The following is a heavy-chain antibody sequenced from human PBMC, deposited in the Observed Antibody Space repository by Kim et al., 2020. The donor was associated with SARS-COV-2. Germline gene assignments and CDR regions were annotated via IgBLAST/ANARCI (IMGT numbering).Heavy chain of an antibody. D-gene: IGHD2-21*01. V-gene: IGHV4-34*01. CDR3: ARVVVVGGYYYYYYMDV. CDR1: GGSFSGYY. Sequence: SETLSLTCAVYGGSFSGYYWSWIRQPPGKGLEWIGEINHSGSTNYNPSLKSRVTISVDTSKNQFSLKLSSVTAADTAVYYCARVVVVGGYYYYYYMDVWGKGTTVTVSS. J-gene: IGHJ6*03. CDR2: INHSGST.